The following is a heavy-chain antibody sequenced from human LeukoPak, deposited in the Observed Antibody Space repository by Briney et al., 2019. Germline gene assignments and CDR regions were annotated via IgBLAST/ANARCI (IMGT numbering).Heavy chain of an antibody. Sequence: ASVTVSFTAAGYTFTVYYMHWVRQAPGQGLEWMGWISAYNGNTNYAQKLQGRVTMTTDTSTSTAYMELRSLRSDDTAVYYCASVSYYDSSGYYRHPHAFDIWGQGTMVTVSS. CDR2: ISAYNGNT. V-gene: IGHV1-18*04. J-gene: IGHJ3*02. CDR3: ASVSYYDSSGYYRHPHAFDI. D-gene: IGHD3-22*01. CDR1: GYTFTVYY.